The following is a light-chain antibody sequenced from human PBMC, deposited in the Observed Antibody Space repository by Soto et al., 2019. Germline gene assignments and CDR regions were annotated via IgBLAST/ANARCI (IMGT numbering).Light chain of an antibody. CDR3: GTWDSSLSADV. CDR2: ENN. V-gene: IGLV1-51*02. Sequence: LLTQPPSLSSPPVLNVTISCSGISSHIGNNYVSWYQQLPGTAPKLLIYENNKRPSGIPDRFSGSKSGTSATLGITGLQTGDEADYYCGTWDSSLSADVFGTGTKVTVL. J-gene: IGLJ1*01. CDR1: SSHIGNNY.